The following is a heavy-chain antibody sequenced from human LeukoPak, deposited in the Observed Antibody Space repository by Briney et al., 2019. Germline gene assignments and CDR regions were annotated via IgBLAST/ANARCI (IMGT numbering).Heavy chain of an antibody. Sequence: SETLSLTCSVSGGSISSGSYYWSWIRQPAGKGLEWIGNVYTSGSTNDNPSLKSRVTISVDTSKNQFSLKLNSVTAAGTAVYFCARAGGSVNDYNVIDNWGQGTLVTVSS. D-gene: IGHD5-24*01. J-gene: IGHJ4*02. CDR1: GGSISSGSYY. CDR2: VYTSGST. V-gene: IGHV4-61*09. CDR3: ARAGGSVNDYNVIDN.